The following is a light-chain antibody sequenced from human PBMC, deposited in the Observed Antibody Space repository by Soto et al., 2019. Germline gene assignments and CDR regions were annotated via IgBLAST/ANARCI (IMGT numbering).Light chain of an antibody. J-gene: IGKJ1*01. CDR1: QSISIH. V-gene: IGKV1-5*01. CDR2: GAS. CDR3: QQYNSYSWT. Sequence: DIQMTQSPSSLSASVGDRVTITCRASQSISIHLNWYQQKPGKAPNLLIYGASSLKSGVPARFRGSGSGTEFTLTISSLQPDDFATYYCQQYNSYSWTFGQGTKVDIK.